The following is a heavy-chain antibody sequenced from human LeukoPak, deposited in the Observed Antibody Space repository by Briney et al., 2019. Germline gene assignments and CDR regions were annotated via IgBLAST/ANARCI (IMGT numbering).Heavy chain of an antibody. J-gene: IGHJ6*02. CDR2: FYPEDGAT. Sequence: ASVTVSCKVSGYTLTELSMHWVRQAPGKGLEWRGGFYPEDGATIYAQKCQGRVPMTEDTSTDTAYMELSSLRSEGTAVYYCATKPYSITMVRGVPAGDYYGMDVWGQGTTVTVSS. V-gene: IGHV1-24*01. CDR1: GYTLTELS. D-gene: IGHD3-10*01. CDR3: ATKPYSITMVRGVPAGDYYGMDV.